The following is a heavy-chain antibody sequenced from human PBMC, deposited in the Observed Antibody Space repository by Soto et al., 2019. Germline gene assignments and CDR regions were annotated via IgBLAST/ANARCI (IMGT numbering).Heavy chain of an antibody. CDR3: ARGQSSLLLDC. D-gene: IGHD2-15*01. J-gene: IGHJ4*02. V-gene: IGHV4-34*01. Sequence: QVQLQQWGAGLLKPSETLSLTCAVYGGSFSAYYWSWIRQPPGKGLEWIGEINHSGSTNYHPSRKSRVTISVDTSKNQFSLKLSSVTAADTAVYYCARGQSSLLLDCWGQGILVTVSS. CDR2: INHSGST. CDR1: GGSFSAYY.